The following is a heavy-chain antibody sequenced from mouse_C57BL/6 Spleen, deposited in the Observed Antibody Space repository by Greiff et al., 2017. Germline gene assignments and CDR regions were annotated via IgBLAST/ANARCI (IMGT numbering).Heavy chain of an antibody. V-gene: IGHV14-4*01. J-gene: IGHJ3*01. D-gene: IGHD2-5*01. CDR2: IDPENGDT. CDR3: TMAYYSNCFAY. Sequence: VQLQQSGAELVRPGASVKLSCTASGFNIKDDYMHWVKQRPEQGLEWIGWIDPENGDTEYASKFQGKATITADTSSNTAYLQLSSLTSEDTAVYYCTMAYYSNCFAYWGQGTLVTVSA. CDR1: GFNIKDDY.